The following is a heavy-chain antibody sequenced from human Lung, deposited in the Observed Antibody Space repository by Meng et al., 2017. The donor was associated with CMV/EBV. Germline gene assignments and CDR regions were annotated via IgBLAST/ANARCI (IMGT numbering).Heavy chain of an antibody. J-gene: IGHJ3*01. V-gene: IGHV1-2*02. CDR2: IFTNNGGT. CDR1: GYLFPGYY. D-gene: IGHD7-27*01. Sequence: GGSLRLSCKASGYLFPGYYIHWVRQAPGQNLEWVGWIFTNNGGTKYAQNFQGRVTMTRDTSISTAYLELSRLRSDDTAVYYCARALKLGTVAFDLWGQGTMVTVSS. CDR3: ARALKLGTVAFDL.